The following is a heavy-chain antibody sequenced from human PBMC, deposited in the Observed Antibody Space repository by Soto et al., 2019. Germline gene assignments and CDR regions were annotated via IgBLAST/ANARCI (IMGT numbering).Heavy chain of an antibody. J-gene: IGHJ4*02. D-gene: IGHD6-13*01. CDR2: INPKSGGT. Sequence: GXSXKVSFKASGYTXTGYYRNWVRQAPGQGLEWMGWINPKSGGTKYAQKFQGRVTMNRDTSISTAYMELSRLRSDDTAVYYCAPGAAAGKWGQGTLGTVSS. CDR1: GYTXTGYY. CDR3: APGAAAGK. V-gene: IGHV1-2*02.